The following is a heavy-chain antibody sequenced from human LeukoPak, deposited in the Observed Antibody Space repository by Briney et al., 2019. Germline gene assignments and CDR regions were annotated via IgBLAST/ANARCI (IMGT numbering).Heavy chain of an antibody. CDR1: GYTFGDYA. Sequence: GGSLRLSCTASGYTFGDYAISWVRQAPGKGLEWLSYISSSGSTIFYADSVKGRFTISRDNAKSSLYLQMNSLRAEDTAIYYCARAITPRVRGSPIWFDPWGQGTLVTVSS. J-gene: IGHJ5*02. CDR3: ARAITPRVRGSPIWFDP. D-gene: IGHD3-10*01. V-gene: IGHV3-11*01. CDR2: ISSSGSTI.